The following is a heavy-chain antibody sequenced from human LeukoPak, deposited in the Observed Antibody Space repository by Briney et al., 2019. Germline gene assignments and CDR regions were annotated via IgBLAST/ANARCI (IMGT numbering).Heavy chain of an antibody. Sequence: SETLSLTCTVSGGSISSGSYYWRWIRQPAGKGLEWIGRIYTSGSTNYNPSLKSRVTISVDTSKNQFSLKLSSVTAADTAVYYCARGDSARAAWYFDLWGRGTLVTVSS. V-gene: IGHV4-61*02. CDR2: IYTSGST. CDR1: GGSISSGSYY. J-gene: IGHJ2*01. CDR3: ARGDSARAAWYFDL. D-gene: IGHD6-6*01.